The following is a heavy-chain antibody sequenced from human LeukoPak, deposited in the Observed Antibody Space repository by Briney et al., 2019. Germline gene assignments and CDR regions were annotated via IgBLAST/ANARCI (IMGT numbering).Heavy chain of an antibody. CDR3: TRKQTYYYDSSGYSDAFDI. Sequence: SGGSLRLSCAASGFTFSSYAMSWVRQAPGKELEWVSAISGSGGSTYYADSVKGRFTISRDNSKNTLYLQMNSLRAEDTAVYYCTRKQTYYYDSSGYSDAFDIWGQGTMVTVSS. J-gene: IGHJ3*02. D-gene: IGHD3-22*01. CDR2: ISGSGGST. V-gene: IGHV3-23*01. CDR1: GFTFSSYA.